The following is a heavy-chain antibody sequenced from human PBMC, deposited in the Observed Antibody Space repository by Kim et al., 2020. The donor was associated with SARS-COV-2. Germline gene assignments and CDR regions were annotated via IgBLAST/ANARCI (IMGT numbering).Heavy chain of an antibody. CDR2: ISSSSSYI. Sequence: GGSLRLSCAASGFTFSSYSMNWVRQAPGKGLEWVSSISSSSSYIYYADSVKGRFTISRDNAKNSLYLQMNSLRAEDTAVYYCARESSIYGMDVWGQGTTVTVSS. J-gene: IGHJ6*02. CDR1: GFTFSSYS. CDR3: ARESSIYGMDV. V-gene: IGHV3-21*01. D-gene: IGHD2-2*01.